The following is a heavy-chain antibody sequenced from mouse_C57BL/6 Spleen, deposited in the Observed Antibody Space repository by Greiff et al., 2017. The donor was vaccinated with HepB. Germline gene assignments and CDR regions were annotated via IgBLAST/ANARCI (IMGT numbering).Heavy chain of an antibody. CDR2: INPGSGGT. J-gene: IGHJ3*01. CDR3: ARRTDGGFAY. CDR1: GYAFTNYL. Sequence: QVQLQQSGAELVRPGTSVKVSCKASGYAFTNYLIEWVKQRPGQGLEWIGVINPGSGGTNYNEKFKGKATLTADKSSSTAYMKLSSLTSEDAAVYFSARRTDGGFAYWGQGTLVTVSA. V-gene: IGHV1-54*01.